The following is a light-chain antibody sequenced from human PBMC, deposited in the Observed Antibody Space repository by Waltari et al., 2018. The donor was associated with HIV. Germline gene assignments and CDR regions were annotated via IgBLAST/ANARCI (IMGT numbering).Light chain of an antibody. CDR3: ATWDSTLGLEI. J-gene: IGLJ2*01. V-gene: IGLV1-51*02. CDR1: DSHIGKTY. Sequence: QSALTQPPSVSAAPGQKITISCYGNDSHIGKTYVSWHHHLPGTAPKLLIFVNTKRPSSLSARFSGSKSATSATLGITGLQTGDEGDYFCATWDSTLGLEIFGGGTRLTVL. CDR2: VNT.